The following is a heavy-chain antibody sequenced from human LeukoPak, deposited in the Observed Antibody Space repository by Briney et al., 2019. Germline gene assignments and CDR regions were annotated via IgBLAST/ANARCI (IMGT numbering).Heavy chain of an antibody. CDR1: GGSIGSFY. CDR3: ASGHYYDSSGYSTLYY. J-gene: IGHJ4*02. Sequence: SETLSLTCTVSGGSIGSFYWSWIRQPPGKGLEWIGYISYSGSTNYNPSLMSRVTISVDTSKNQFSLKLSSVTAADTAVYYCASGHYYDSSGYSTLYYWGQGTLVTVSS. V-gene: IGHV4-59*01. D-gene: IGHD3-22*01. CDR2: ISYSGST.